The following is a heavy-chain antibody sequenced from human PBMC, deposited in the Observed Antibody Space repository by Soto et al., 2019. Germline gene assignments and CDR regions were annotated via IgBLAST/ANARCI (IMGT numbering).Heavy chain of an antibody. CDR2: IVVGSGNT. V-gene: IGHV1-58*01. Sequence: GASVKVSCKASGFTFTSSAVQWVRQARGQRLEWIGWIVVGSGNTNYAQKFQERVTITRDMSTSTAYMELSSLRSEDTAVYYCAAEGVATNTYYYYGMDVWGQGTTVTVSS. CDR3: AAEGVATNTYYYYGMDV. CDR1: GFTFTSSA. J-gene: IGHJ6*02. D-gene: IGHD5-12*01.